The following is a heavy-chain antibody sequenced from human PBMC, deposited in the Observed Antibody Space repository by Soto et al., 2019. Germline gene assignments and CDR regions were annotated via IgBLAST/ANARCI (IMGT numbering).Heavy chain of an antibody. Sequence: SVKVSCKASGGTFNNYPITWVRQAPGEGLEWMGGGIPIFGTANYAQKFQGRVTISVDESTSTAYMELSSLRSEDTAVYYCARGRGYSGDDHYYYFDMDVWGQGTTVTVSS. CDR2: GIPIFGTA. J-gene: IGHJ6*02. V-gene: IGHV1-69*13. D-gene: IGHD5-12*01. CDR3: ARGRGYSGDDHYYYFDMDV. CDR1: GGTFNNYP.